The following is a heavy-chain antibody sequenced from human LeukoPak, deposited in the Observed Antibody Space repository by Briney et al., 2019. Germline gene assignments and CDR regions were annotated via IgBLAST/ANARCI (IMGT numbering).Heavy chain of an antibody. CDR3: ARDWGPRAARPGNYYYYMDV. CDR2: IYYSGST. J-gene: IGHJ6*03. V-gene: IGHV4-31*03. D-gene: IGHD6-6*01. Sequence: PSETLSLTCTVSGGSISSGGYYWSWIRQHPGKGLEWIGYIYYSGSTYYNPSLKSRVTISVDTSKNQFSLKLSSVTAADTAVYYCARDWGPRAARPGNYYYYMDVWGKGTTVTVSS. CDR1: GGSISSGGYY.